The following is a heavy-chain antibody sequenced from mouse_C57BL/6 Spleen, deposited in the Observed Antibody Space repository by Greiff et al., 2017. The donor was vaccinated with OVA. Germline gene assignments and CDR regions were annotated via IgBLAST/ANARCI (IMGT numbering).Heavy chain of an antibody. Sequence: VQLQQSGAELVRPGASVKLSCTASGFNIKDDYMHWVKQRPEQGLEWIGWIDPENGDTEYASKFQGKATITADTSSNTAYLQLSSLTSEDTAVYYCTTLITTVVGGNYWGQGTTLTVSS. CDR1: GFNIKDDY. CDR3: TTLITTVVGGNY. V-gene: IGHV14-4*01. J-gene: IGHJ2*01. D-gene: IGHD1-1*01. CDR2: IDPENGDT.